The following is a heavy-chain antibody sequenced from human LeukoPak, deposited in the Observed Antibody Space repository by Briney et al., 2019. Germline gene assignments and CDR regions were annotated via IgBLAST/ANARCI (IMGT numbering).Heavy chain of an antibody. CDR1: GFTFSSYS. Sequence: GGSLRLSCAASGFTFSSYSMNWVRQAPGKGLEWVLSISSSSTYISYADSVKGRFTISKDNAKNSLYLQMNSLRAEDTAVYYCASTIAVAGTGDYWGQGTLVTVSS. CDR2: ISSSSTYI. V-gene: IGHV3-21*01. D-gene: IGHD6-19*01. J-gene: IGHJ4*02. CDR3: ASTIAVAGTGDY.